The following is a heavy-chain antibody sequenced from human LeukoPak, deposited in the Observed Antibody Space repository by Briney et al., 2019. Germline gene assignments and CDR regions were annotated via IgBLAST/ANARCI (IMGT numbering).Heavy chain of an antibody. D-gene: IGHD5-18*01. CDR2: ISYDGSNK. V-gene: IGHV3-30-3*01. CDR1: GFTFSSYA. Sequence: GGSLRLSCAASGFTFSSYAMHWVRQAPGKGLEWVAVISYDGSNKYYADSVKGRFIISRDNSKNTLYLQMNSLRAEDTAVYYCARDKGGYSYGTLDYWGQGTLVTVSS. J-gene: IGHJ4*02. CDR3: ARDKGGYSYGTLDY.